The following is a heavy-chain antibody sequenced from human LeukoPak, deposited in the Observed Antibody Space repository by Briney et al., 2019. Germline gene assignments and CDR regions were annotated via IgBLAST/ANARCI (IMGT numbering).Heavy chain of an antibody. CDR2: IYTSGST. Sequence: SETLSLTCTVSGGSISSYYWSWIRQPAGEGLEWIGRIYTSGSTNYNPSLKSRVTMSVDTSKNQFSLKLSSVTAADTAVYYCARDTAAGRAGNWFDPWGQGTLVTVSS. CDR3: ARDTAAGRAGNWFDP. CDR1: GGSISSYY. J-gene: IGHJ5*02. D-gene: IGHD6-13*01. V-gene: IGHV4-4*07.